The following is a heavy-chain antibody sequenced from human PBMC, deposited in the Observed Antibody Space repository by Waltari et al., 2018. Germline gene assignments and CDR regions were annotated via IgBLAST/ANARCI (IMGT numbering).Heavy chain of an antibody. Sequence: QVQLQESGPGLVKSSETLSLTCGVSGYSISSGFFWGWIRQPPGKGLEWIGSVFHSGTTYYNPSLWSRVTIAIDRSNNQFSLKLTSVTAADTAVYYCATTGDGTRGGKYDYWGHGTLVTVSS. CDR1: GYSISSGFF. CDR3: ATTGDGTRGGKYDY. CDR2: VFHSGTT. J-gene: IGHJ4*01. V-gene: IGHV4-38-2*01. D-gene: IGHD7-27*01.